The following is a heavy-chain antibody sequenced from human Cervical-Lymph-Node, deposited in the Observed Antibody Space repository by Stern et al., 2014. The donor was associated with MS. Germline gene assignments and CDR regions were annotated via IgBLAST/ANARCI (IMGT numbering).Heavy chain of an antibody. CDR2: IYYSGST. Sequence: QLQLQESCPGLVKPSETLSLTCTVSGVSISSYYCSWIRQPQGKGLEWIGYIYYSGSTTYNPTLKSRVTISVDTSKNQFSLKLSSVTAADTDVYYCAREGAGLYGMDVWGQGTTVTVSS. CDR1: GVSISSYY. J-gene: IGHJ6*02. V-gene: IGHV4-59*01. CDR3: AREGAGLYGMDV. D-gene: IGHD3-16*01.